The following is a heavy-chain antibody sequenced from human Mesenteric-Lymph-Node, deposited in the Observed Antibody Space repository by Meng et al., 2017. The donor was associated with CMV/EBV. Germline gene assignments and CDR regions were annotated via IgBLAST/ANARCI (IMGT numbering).Heavy chain of an antibody. J-gene: IGHJ4*02. V-gene: IGHV3-7*01. CDR3: ARETTVVTPESFDY. CDR1: GFTFSSYW. Sequence: GGSLRLSCAASGFTFSSYWRSWVRQAPGKGLGWVANIKQDGSEKYYVDSVKGRFTISRDNAKNSLCLQMNSLRAENTAVSYCARETTVVTPESFDYWGQGTLVTVSS. CDR2: IKQDGSEK. D-gene: IGHD4-23*01.